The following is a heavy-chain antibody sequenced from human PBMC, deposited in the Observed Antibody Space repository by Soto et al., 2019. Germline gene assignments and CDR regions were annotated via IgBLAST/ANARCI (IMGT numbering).Heavy chain of an antibody. Sequence: QVQLVQSGAEVKKPGSSVKVSCKASGGTFSSYAISWVRQSPGQGLEWMGGVIPIFGTANYAQKFQGRVTITADESTRTAYMELSSLRSEDTAVYYCERWYSSASRPAYYYYGMDVWGQGTTVTV. CDR3: ERWYSSASRPAYYYYGMDV. CDR1: GGTFSSYA. J-gene: IGHJ6*02. D-gene: IGHD6-6*01. CDR2: VIPIFGTA. V-gene: IGHV1-69*01.